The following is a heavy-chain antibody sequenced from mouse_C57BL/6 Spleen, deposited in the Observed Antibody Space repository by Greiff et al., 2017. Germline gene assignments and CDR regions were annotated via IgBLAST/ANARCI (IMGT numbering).Heavy chain of an antibody. Sequence: VKLQESGAELARPGASVKLSCKASGYTFTSYGISWVKQRTGQGLEWIGEIYPRSGNTYYNEKFKGKATLTADKSSSTAYMELRSLTSEDSAVYFCARYDSNYLYYYAMDYWGQGTSVTVSS. CDR3: ARYDSNYLYYYAMDY. CDR2: IYPRSGNT. V-gene: IGHV1-81*01. CDR1: GYTFTSYG. J-gene: IGHJ4*01. D-gene: IGHD2-5*01.